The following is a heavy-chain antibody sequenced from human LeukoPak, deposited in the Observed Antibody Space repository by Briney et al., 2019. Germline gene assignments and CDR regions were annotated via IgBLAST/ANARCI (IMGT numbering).Heavy chain of an antibody. V-gene: IGHV3-9*01. CDR2: ISCNSSSI. J-gene: IGHJ6*03. CDR3: AKDGINCSSTSCYYYYYMDV. D-gene: IGHD2-2*01. Sequence: GGPLRLTCAASGFTFDDYDRHWIRQAPGKGLEWVSGISCNSSSIGYADSVKGRFTISRDNAKNSLYLQMNSLRAEDTALYYCAKDGINCSSTSCYYYYYMDVWGKGTTVTVSS. CDR1: GFTFDDYD.